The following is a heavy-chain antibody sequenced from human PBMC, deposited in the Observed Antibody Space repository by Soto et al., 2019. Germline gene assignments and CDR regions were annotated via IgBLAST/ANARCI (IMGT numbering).Heavy chain of an antibody. D-gene: IGHD2-2*02. J-gene: IGHJ6*02. Sequence: EVQLVESGGGLVQPGGSLRLSCAASGFSFSNYWMHWVRQVPGKGLVWVSRINPDGSYPSYADYVKGRFTVSRDNVQNTPSLQMNSLRAEDTAVYYCVRDSYTEGGYYGMDVWGQGTTVTVSS. V-gene: IGHV3-74*01. CDR2: INPDGSYP. CDR1: GFSFSNYW. CDR3: VRDSYTEGGYYGMDV.